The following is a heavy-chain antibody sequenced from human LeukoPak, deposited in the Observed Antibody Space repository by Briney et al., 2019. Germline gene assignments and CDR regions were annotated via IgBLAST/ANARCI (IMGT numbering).Heavy chain of an antibody. CDR3: ARGVRRRPDAFDI. D-gene: IGHD6-25*01. J-gene: IGHJ3*02. CDR2: IYSGGST. V-gene: IGHV3-66*01. CDR1: LLTDSSNY. Sequence: GGSLTLSCASSLLTDSSNYMSWVRPPRGKGLDGVSVIYSGGSTYYADSVKGRFTISRDNSKNTLYLQMNSLRAEDTAVYYCARGVRRRPDAFDIWGQGTMVTVSP.